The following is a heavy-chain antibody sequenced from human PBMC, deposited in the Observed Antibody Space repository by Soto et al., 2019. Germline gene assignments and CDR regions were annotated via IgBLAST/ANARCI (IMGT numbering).Heavy chain of an antibody. Sequence: QVQLVQSGAEVKKPGASVKVSCKASGYTFTGYYMHWVRQAPGQGLEWMGWINPNSGGTNYAQKFQGWVTMTRDTSISTAYMELRRLRSDDTAVYYCARGGVLLWFGELGDFDYWGQGTLVTVSS. CDR1: GYTFTGYY. D-gene: IGHD3-10*01. CDR3: ARGGVLLWFGELGDFDY. V-gene: IGHV1-2*04. CDR2: INPNSGGT. J-gene: IGHJ4*02.